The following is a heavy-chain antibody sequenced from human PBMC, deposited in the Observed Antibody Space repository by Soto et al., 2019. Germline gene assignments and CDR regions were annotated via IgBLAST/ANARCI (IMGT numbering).Heavy chain of an antibody. J-gene: IGHJ4*02. V-gene: IGHV3-23*01. CDR2: ISGSGGST. D-gene: IGHD6-13*01. CDR1: GFTFSSYA. CDR3: AKAGIADRTSYSSSPTTLPNSDY. Sequence: PGGSLRLSCAASGFTFSSYAMSWVRQAPGKGLEWVSAISGSGGSTYYADSVKGRFTISRDNSKNTLYLQMNSLRAEDTAVYYCAKAGIADRTSYSSSPTTLPNSDYWGQGTLVSGSS.